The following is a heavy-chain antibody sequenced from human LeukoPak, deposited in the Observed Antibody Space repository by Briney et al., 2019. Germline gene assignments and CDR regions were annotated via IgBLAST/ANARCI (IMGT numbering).Heavy chain of an antibody. CDR3: ARDRASSGWSYDAFDI. J-gene: IGHJ3*02. CDR1: GYTFTSYA. V-gene: IGHV7-4-1*02. CDR2: INTNTGNP. D-gene: IGHD6-19*01. Sequence: ASVKISCKASGYTFTSYAVNWVRQAPGQGLEWMGGINTNTGNPTYAQGFTGRFVFSLDTSVSTAYLQISSLKAEDTAVYYCARDRASSGWSYDAFDIWGQGTMVTVSS.